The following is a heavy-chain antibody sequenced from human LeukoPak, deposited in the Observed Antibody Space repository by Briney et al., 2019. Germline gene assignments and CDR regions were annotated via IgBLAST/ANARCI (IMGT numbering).Heavy chain of an antibody. CDR1: GFTFSSYS. V-gene: IGHV3-21*01. CDR3: ATDSGGGQWQNWFGP. CDR2: ISSSSSYI. J-gene: IGHJ5*02. Sequence: GGSLRLSCAASGFTFSSYSMNWVRQAPGKGLEWVSSISSSSSYIYYADSVKGRFTISRDNAKNSLYLQMNSLRAEDTAVYYCATDSGGGQWQNWFGPRGQGTLVTVSS. D-gene: IGHD6-19*01.